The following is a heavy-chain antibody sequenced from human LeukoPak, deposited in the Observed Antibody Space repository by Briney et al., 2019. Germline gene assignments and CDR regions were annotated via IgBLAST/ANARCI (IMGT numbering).Heavy chain of an antibody. CDR1: GLTSGSYW. Sequence: GGSLRLSCAPSGLTSGSYWMHWVRQAPGRGPEWVAHIDEDGTDTQYAVYVEGRFIISRDNAKNTLYLQMKSLRAEDTAVYYCAKDSHYIVGATRLDYWGQGTLVTVSS. CDR3: AKDSHYIVGATRLDY. CDR2: IDEDGTDT. V-gene: IGHV3-74*01. J-gene: IGHJ4*02. D-gene: IGHD1-26*01.